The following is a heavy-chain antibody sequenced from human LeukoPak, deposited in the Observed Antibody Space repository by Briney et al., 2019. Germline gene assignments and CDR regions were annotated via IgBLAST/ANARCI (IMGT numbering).Heavy chain of an antibody. CDR2: IYYSGST. D-gene: IGHD6-13*01. CDR1: GGSISSYY. CDR3: ARFKGSSFDY. J-gene: IGHJ4*02. Sequence: SETLSLTCTVSGGSISSYYWSWIRQPPGKGLEWIGYIYYSGSTNYNPSLKSRVTISVDTSKNQFSLKLSSVTAADTAVFYCARFKGSSFDYWGQGTLVTVSS. V-gene: IGHV4-59*08.